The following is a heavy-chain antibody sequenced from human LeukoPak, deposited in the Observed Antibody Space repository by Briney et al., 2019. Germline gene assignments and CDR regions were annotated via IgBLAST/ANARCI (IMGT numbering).Heavy chain of an antibody. Sequence: ASVKVSCKASGYTFTIYGISWVRQAPGQGLEWMGWISAYNGNTNYAQKLQGRVTMTTDTSTSTAYMELRSLRSDDTAVYYCARGVDYDFWSGYFGYWGQGTLVTVSS. CDR1: GYTFTIYG. CDR3: ARGVDYDFWSGYFGY. D-gene: IGHD3-3*01. V-gene: IGHV1-18*01. J-gene: IGHJ4*02. CDR2: ISAYNGNT.